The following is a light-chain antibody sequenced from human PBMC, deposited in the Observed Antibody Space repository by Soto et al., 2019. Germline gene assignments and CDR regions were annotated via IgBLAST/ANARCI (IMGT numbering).Light chain of an antibody. V-gene: IGKV3-20*01. CDR3: QQYVSWT. Sequence: EIVLTQSPGTLSVSPGERATLSCRASQTISSNYLAWYQQKPGQAPSLLIYGTSSRATGIPDRFSGSGSGTAFTLPISRLEPEDSEIYYCQQYVSWTFGQGTKVEIK. J-gene: IGKJ1*01. CDR2: GTS. CDR1: QTISSNY.